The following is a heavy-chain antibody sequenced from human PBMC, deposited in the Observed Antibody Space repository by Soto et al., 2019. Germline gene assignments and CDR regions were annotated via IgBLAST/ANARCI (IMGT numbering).Heavy chain of an antibody. V-gene: IGHV1-58*02. D-gene: IGHD1-26*01. CDR2: IVVGSGNT. CDR1: GYTFTGYY. CDR3: AALGATTGRDY. Sequence: ASVKVSCKASGYTFTGYYMQWVRQARGQRLEWIGWIVVGSGNTNYAQKFQERVTITRDMSTSTAYMELSSLRSEDTAVYYCAALGATTGRDYWGQGTLVTVSS. J-gene: IGHJ4*02.